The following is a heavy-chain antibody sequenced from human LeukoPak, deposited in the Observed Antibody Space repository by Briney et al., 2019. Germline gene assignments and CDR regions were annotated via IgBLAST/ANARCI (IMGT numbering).Heavy chain of an antibody. CDR1: GASVSSGVYF. CDR2: MHHSGST. Sequence: PSETLSLTCTVSGASVSSGVYFWSWVRQPPGKGLEWVGYMHHSGSTNYNPSLKSRVTTSLDTSKNQFSLKLNSVTAADTAVYYCASLLSTWYIHYWGQGTLVTVSS. CDR3: ASLLSTWYIHY. V-gene: IGHV4-61*08. J-gene: IGHJ4*02. D-gene: IGHD2-8*01.